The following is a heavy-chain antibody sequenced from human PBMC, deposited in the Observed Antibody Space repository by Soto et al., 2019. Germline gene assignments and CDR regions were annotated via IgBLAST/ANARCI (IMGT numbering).Heavy chain of an antibody. CDR1: GYTFTNYY. D-gene: IGHD3-16*02. Sequence: QVQLVQSGAEVKKPGASVKVSCKASGYTFTNYYINWLRQAPGQGLEWMGIINPSGGSTKYAQKFQGRVTMTRDTSTSAVYMEMSSLTSEDTAVYYCATSGFISSAFDIWGQGKMVTVSS. V-gene: IGHV1-46*01. J-gene: IGHJ3*02. CDR3: ATSGFISSAFDI. CDR2: INPSGGST.